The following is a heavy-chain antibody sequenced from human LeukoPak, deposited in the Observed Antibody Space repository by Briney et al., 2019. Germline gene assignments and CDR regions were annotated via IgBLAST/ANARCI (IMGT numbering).Heavy chain of an antibody. J-gene: IGHJ3*02. V-gene: IGHV1-24*01. CDR1: GYTLTELS. CDR2: FDPEDGET. D-gene: IGHD2-2*02. Sequence: ASVKVSCKVSGYTLTELSMHWVRQAPGKGLEWVGGFDPEDGETIYAQKFQGRVTMTEDTSTDTAYMELSSLRSEDTAVYYCATTPGGVVPAAILGAFDIWGQGTMVTVSS. CDR3: ATTPGGVVPAAILGAFDI.